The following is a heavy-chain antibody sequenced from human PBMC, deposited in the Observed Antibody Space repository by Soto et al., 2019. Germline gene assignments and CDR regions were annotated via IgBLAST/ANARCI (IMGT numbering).Heavy chain of an antibody. CDR3: AGSAQKDGYSYGLDY. Sequence: SETLSLTCTVSGGSISSYYWSWIRQPPGKGLEWIGYIYYSGSTNYNPSLKSRVTISVDTSKNQFSLKLRSVTAADTAVYYCAGSAQKDGYSYGLDYWGQGTLVTVSS. J-gene: IGHJ4*02. CDR2: IYYSGST. CDR1: GGSISSYY. V-gene: IGHV4-59*01. D-gene: IGHD5-18*01.